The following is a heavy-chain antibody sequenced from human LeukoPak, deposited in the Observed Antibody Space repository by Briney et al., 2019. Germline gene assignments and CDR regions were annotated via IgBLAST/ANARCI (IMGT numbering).Heavy chain of an antibody. D-gene: IGHD7-27*01. Sequence: PSETLSLTCTVSGGSISSSSYYWGWIRQPPGKGLEWIGSIYCSGSTNYNPSLKSRVTISVDTSKNQFSLKLSSVTAADTAVYYCARGELGHPSPFDYWGQGTLVTVSS. V-gene: IGHV4-39*07. J-gene: IGHJ4*02. CDR1: GGSISSSSYY. CDR2: IYCSGST. CDR3: ARGELGHPSPFDY.